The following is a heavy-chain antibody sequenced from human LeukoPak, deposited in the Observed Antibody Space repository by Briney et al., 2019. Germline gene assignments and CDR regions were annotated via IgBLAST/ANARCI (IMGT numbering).Heavy chain of an antibody. Sequence: PSETLSLTCTVSGYSISSGYYWGWIRQPPGKGLEWIGSIYHSGSTYYNPSLKSRVTISVDTSKNQFSLKLSSVTAADTAVYYCARGVGVVPIWFDPWGQGTLVTVSS. V-gene: IGHV4-38-2*02. CDR3: ARGVGVVPIWFDP. CDR2: IYHSGST. CDR1: GYSISSGYY. D-gene: IGHD2-8*01. J-gene: IGHJ5*02.